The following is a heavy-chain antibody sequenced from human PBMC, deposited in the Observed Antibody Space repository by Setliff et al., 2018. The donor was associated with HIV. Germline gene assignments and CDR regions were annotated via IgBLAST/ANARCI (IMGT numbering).Heavy chain of an antibody. CDR1: GYTFNDYY. CDR3: ARVPVSSYYYYMDV. D-gene: IGHD6-13*01. J-gene: IGHJ6*03. V-gene: IGHV1-18*04. Sequence: ASVKVSCKASGYTFNDYYINWVRQAHGQGLEWMGWINPKTGDTKFAQGRVTMTTDISTSTAYMELRSLRSDDSAVYYCARVPVSSYYYYMDVWGKGTTVTVSS. CDR2: INPKTGDT.